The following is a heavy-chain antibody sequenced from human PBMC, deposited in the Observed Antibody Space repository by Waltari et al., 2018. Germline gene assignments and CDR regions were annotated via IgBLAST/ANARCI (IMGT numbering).Heavy chain of an antibody. CDR1: GYSISSGYY. D-gene: IGHD5-12*01. CDR3: ARRGREYSGYDSYYFDY. CDR2: IYHSGST. V-gene: IGHV4-38-2*01. J-gene: IGHJ4*02. Sequence: QVQLQESGPGLVKPSETLSLTCAVSGYSISSGYYWGWIRQPPGKGLEWIGSIYHSGSTYYSPSLKSRVTISVDTSKNQFSLKLSSVTAADTAVYYCARRGREYSGYDSYYFDYWGQGTLVTVSS.